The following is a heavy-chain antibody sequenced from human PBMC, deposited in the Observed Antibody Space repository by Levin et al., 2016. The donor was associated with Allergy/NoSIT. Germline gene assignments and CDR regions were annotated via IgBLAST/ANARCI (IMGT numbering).Heavy chain of an antibody. Sequence: ASVKVSCKASGYTVTDYYMHWVRQAPGRGLEWMGWVNPNGGGTIFAQKFQGRVTMTRDTSISTVYMELSRLRSDDTAVYYCARAKYGSGSYCDYWGQGTLVTVSS. CDR1: GYTVTDYY. J-gene: IGHJ4*02. CDR2: VNPNGGGT. D-gene: IGHD3-10*01. V-gene: IGHV1-2*02. CDR3: ARAKYGSGSYCDY.